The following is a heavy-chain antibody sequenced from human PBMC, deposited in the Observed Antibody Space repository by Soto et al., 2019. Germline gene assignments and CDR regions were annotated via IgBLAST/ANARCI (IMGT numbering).Heavy chain of an antibody. CDR3: TTGTFGVVSSLGHY. V-gene: IGHV3-15*07. CDR2: IRSKIDGGTT. D-gene: IGHD3-3*01. CDR1: GITFNNAW. J-gene: IGHJ4*02. Sequence: GGSMRLSCVASGITFNNAWRNWVRQSPGKGLEWVGRIRSKIDGGTTDYAAPVKGRFTISRDDSKNTLYLQMNSLQTEDTAVYYCTTGTFGVVSSLGHYWGQGTLVTVSS.